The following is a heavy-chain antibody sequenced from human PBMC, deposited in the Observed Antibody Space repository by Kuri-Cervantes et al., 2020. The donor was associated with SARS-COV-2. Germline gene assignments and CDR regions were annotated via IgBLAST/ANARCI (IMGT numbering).Heavy chain of an antibody. CDR3: ANNARYYGSGTSVDYFDY. Sequence: GGSLRLSCAASGFTFSSYGMHWVRQAPGKGLEWVAFIRYDGSNKYYADSVKGRFTISRDNSKNTLYLQMNSLRAEDTAVYYCANNARYYGSGTSVDYFDYWGQGTLVTVSS. CDR1: GFTFSSYG. J-gene: IGHJ4*02. V-gene: IGHV3-30*02. D-gene: IGHD3-10*01. CDR2: IRYDGSNK.